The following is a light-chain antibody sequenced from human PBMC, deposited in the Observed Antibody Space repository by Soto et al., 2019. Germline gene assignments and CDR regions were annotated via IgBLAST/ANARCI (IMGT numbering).Light chain of an antibody. J-gene: IGLJ2*01. Sequence: QSALTQPASVSGSPGQSITISCTGSSSDVGGYNHVSWYQQHPGKAPKLMIYEVSNRPSGVSNRFSGSKSGNTASLTISGRHAEDEADYYCSSYTTSTTRIIFGGGTKVTVL. CDR2: EVS. V-gene: IGLV2-14*01. CDR1: SSDVGGYNH. CDR3: SSYTTSTTRII.